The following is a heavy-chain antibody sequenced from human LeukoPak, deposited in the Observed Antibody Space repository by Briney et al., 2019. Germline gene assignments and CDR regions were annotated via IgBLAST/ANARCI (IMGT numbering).Heavy chain of an antibody. V-gene: IGHV4-34*01. CDR3: ARDLGDPSSDY. Sequence: SETLSLTCAVYGGSFSGYYWSWIRQPPGKGLEWIGEINHSGSTNYSPSLKSRVTISVDTSKNQFSLKLSSVTAADTAVYYCARDLGDPSSDYWGQGTLVTVSS. CDR2: INHSGST. CDR1: GGSFSGYY. J-gene: IGHJ4*02.